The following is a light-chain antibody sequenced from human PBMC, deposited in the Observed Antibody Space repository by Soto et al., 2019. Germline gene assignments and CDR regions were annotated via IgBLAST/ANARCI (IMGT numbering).Light chain of an antibody. CDR3: SSYAGSNNFV. CDR2: EVT. Sequence: QSVLTQPPSASFFPGQSVTISCTGTSSDVGYYDYVSLYQQHPGKAPKLVIYEVTKRPSGVPDRVSASKSGNTASLTVSGLRAEDEADYYCSSYAGSNNFVFGSGTKVTVL. V-gene: IGLV2-8*01. CDR1: SSDVGYYDY. J-gene: IGLJ1*01.